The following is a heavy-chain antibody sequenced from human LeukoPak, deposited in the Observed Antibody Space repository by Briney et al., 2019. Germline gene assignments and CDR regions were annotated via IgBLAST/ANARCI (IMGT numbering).Heavy chain of an antibody. CDR1: RFTFSSYS. D-gene: IGHD2-21*02. J-gene: IGHJ3*02. Sequence: RRSLRLSCAPSRFTFSSYSMNWVRQAPGNGREWVASISSISTHIYYEKSVKGRFTISRDNAKNSLYLQMKGMRAEDTAVYYCASRVVTATFDAFDIWGQGTMVTVSS. CDR2: ISSISTHI. CDR3: ASRVVTATFDAFDI. V-gene: IGHV3-21*01.